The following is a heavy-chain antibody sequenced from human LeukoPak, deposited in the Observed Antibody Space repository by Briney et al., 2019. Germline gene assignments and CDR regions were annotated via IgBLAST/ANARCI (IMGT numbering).Heavy chain of an antibody. CDR1: GFTFRNYW. CDR2: ISGGGGST. CDR3: AKGSGINHYHWIDP. V-gene: IGHV3-23*01. D-gene: IGHD1-14*01. Sequence: GGSLRLSCAASGFTFRNYWMHWVRQAPGKGLEWVSGISGGGGSTYYADSVKGRFTISRDNSKNTLYLQMDSLRAEDTALYYCAKGSGINHYHWIDPWGQGTLVTVSS. J-gene: IGHJ5*02.